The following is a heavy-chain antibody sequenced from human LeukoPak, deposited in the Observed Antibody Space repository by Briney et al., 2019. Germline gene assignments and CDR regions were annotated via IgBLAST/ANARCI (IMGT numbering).Heavy chain of an antibody. J-gene: IGHJ4*02. CDR2: INSDGSST. CDR3: ASQPWTAVAARFDY. CDR1: GFTFSTYW. Sequence: GGSLRLSCAASGFTFSTYWVHWVRHAPGKGLVWVSRINSDGSSTGYADSVKGRFTISRDNAKNTLYLQMNSLRAEDTAVYYCASQPWTAVAARFDYWGQGTLVTVSS. D-gene: IGHD6-13*01. V-gene: IGHV3-74*01.